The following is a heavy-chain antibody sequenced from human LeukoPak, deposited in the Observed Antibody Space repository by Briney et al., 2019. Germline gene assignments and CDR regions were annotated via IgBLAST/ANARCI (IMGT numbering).Heavy chain of an antibody. CDR2: IKQDGSEK. Sequence: GGSLRLSCAASGFTFCSYGMRWVPQAPGKGLEWVANIKQDGSEKYYVDSVKGRFTISRDNAKNSLYLQMNSLRAEDTAVYYCASEPYSWGQGTLVTVSS. CDR1: GFTFCSYG. V-gene: IGHV3-7*01. D-gene: IGHD4-11*01. J-gene: IGHJ4*02. CDR3: ASEPYS.